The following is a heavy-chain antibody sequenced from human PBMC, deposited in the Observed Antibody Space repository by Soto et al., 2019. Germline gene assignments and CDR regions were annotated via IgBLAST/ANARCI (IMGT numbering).Heavy chain of an antibody. CDR3: ARQRNAYYGMAV. V-gene: IGHV5-51*01. CDR1: GYNFTNHW. J-gene: IGHJ6*02. Sequence: XESLKISCKASGYNFTNHWIVWVRQMPGKGLEWMGVIFPGDSDTRYSPSFQGQVTISADKSSSTAFLQWGSLEASDSAMYYCARQRNAYYGMAVWGQGTTVTAP. CDR2: IFPGDSDT.